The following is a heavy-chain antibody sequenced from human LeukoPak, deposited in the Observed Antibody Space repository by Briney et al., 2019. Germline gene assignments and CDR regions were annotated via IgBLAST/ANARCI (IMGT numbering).Heavy chain of an antibody. CDR3: AKGDSSANYGGKGGFGY. V-gene: IGHV3-9*01. J-gene: IGHJ4*02. D-gene: IGHD4-23*01. Sequence: GGSLRLSCAASGFTFDDYAMHWVRQAPGKGLEWVSGISWNSGSIGYADSVKGRFTISRDNAKNSLYLQMNSLRAEDTALYYCAKGDSSANYGGKGGFGYWGQGTLVTVSS. CDR2: ISWNSGSI. CDR1: GFTFDDYA.